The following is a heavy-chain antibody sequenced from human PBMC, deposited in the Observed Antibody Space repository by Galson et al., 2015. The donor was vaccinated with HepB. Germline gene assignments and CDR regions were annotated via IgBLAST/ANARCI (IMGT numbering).Heavy chain of an antibody. Sequence: QSGAEVKKPGASVKVSCTASGYTFTTFGISWVRQAPGQGLEWMGWISPYTGNTDYAQKFQGRVTMTSDTATSTAYMELRSLTSDDTAVYFCARDPTRITIFGVPRLHLAWFDPWGQGTLVTVSS. D-gene: IGHD3-3*01. V-gene: IGHV1-18*01. CDR2: ISPYTGNT. CDR1: GYTFTTFG. CDR3: ARDPTRITIFGVPRLHLAWFDP. J-gene: IGHJ5*02.